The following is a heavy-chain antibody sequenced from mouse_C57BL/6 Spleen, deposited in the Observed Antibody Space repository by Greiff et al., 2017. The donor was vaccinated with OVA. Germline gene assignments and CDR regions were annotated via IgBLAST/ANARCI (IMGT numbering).Heavy chain of an antibody. CDR2: ISNGGGST. J-gene: IGHJ2*01. CDR3: ARDGSGAIDD. V-gene: IGHV5-12*01. D-gene: IGHD1-3*01. CDR1: GFTFSDYY. Sequence: DVMLVESGGGLVQPGGSLKLSCAASGFTFSDYYMYWVRQTPEKRLEWVAYISNGGGSTYYPDTVKGRFTISRDTAKNTLYLQMSRLKSEDTAMYYCARDGSGAIDDWGQGTTLTVSS.